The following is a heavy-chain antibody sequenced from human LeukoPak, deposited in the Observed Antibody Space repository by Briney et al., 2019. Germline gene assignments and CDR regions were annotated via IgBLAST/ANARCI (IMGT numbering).Heavy chain of an antibody. CDR3: ARVKASSTSWTFDQ. J-gene: IGHJ4*02. Sequence: SETLSLTCSVSGGSTNSYYWSWIRQSDGKGLEWIGRIYSSRSTVYNPSLNSRLTMSIDTSKNQFSLTLKSVTATDTAVYYCARVKASSTSWTFDQWGQGALVTVSS. D-gene: IGHD2-2*01. V-gene: IGHV4-4*07. CDR1: GGSTNSYY. CDR2: IYSSRST.